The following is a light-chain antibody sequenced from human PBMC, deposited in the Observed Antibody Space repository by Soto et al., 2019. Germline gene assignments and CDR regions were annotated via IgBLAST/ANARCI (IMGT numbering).Light chain of an antibody. CDR3: QQHGASIT. V-gene: IGKV3-20*01. Sequence: EIVLTQTPGTLSLSPGERATLSCRASQSVTSSHLAWYQQKPGQAPSLLIYGVSDRATGVPDRFSGSGSGTDFTLTISRLEPEDFAVYYCQQHGASITFGGGTRVENK. CDR2: GVS. J-gene: IGKJ4*01. CDR1: QSVTSSH.